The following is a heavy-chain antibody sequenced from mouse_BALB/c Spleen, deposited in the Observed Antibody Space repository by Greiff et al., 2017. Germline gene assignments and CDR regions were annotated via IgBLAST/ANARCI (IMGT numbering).Heavy chain of an antibody. CDR1: GFSLTSYG. V-gene: IGHV2-9*02. J-gene: IGHJ3*01. CDR3: ARDDGYYAWFAY. D-gene: IGHD2-3*01. CDR2: IWAGGST. Sequence: QVQLQQSGPGLVAPSQSLSITCTVSGFSLTSYGVHWVRQPPGKGLEWLGVIWAGGSTNYNSALMSRLSISKDNSKSQVFLKMYSLQTDDTAMYYCARDDGYYAWFAYWGQGTLVTVSA.